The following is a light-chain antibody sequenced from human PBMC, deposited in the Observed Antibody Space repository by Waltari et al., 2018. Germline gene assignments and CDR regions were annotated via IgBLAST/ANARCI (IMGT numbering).Light chain of an antibody. CDR2: GST. V-gene: IGLV1-40*01. CDR3: QSYDTSLMSVV. J-gene: IGLJ3*02. CDR1: GPNIGPGED. Sequence: QSVLTQPPSVSGAPGQRVTISCTGSGPNIGPGEDVHWYQPLPRAAPKLLIYGSTRRPLGVPDRFFGSTSGTSASLAITGLQAEDEADYYCQSYDTSLMSVVFGGGTKLTVL.